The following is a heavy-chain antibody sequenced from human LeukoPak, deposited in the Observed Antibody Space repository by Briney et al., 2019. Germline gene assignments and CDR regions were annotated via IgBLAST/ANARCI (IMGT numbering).Heavy chain of an antibody. CDR3: ATTLGMATRSSAFDI. V-gene: IGHV5-51*01. CDR2: IYPGDSDT. D-gene: IGHD5-24*01. Sequence: GESLKISCKGSGYRFPSYWIGWVRQMPGKGLEWMGIIYPGDSDTRYSPSFQGQVTISADKSISTAYLQWSSLKASDTAMYYCATTLGMATRSSAFDIWGQGTMVTVSS. J-gene: IGHJ3*02. CDR1: GYRFPSYW.